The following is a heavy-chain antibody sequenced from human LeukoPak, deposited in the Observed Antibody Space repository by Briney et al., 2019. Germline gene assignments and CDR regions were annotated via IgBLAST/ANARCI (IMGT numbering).Heavy chain of an antibody. CDR3: ARGHYYGSGSYQPFFDY. V-gene: IGHV4-34*01. CDR1: GGSFSGYY. CDR2: INHSGST. J-gene: IGHJ4*02. Sequence: PSETLSLTCAVYGGSFSGYYWSWLRQPPGKGLEWIGEINHSGSTNYNPSLKSRVTISVDTSKNQFSLKLSSVTAADTAVYYCARGHYYGSGSYQPFFDYWGQGTLVTVSS. D-gene: IGHD3-10*01.